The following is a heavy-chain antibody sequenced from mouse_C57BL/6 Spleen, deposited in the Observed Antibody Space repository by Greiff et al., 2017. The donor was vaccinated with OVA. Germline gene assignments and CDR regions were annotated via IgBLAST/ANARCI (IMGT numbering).Heavy chain of an antibody. D-gene: IGHD4-1*01. V-gene: IGHV5-17*01. J-gene: IGHJ2*01. CDR3: ARAQLIRTGFDY. Sequence: VQLKESGGGLVKPGGSLKLSCAASGFTFSDYGMHWVRQAPEKGLEWVAYISSGSSTIYYADTVKGRFTISRDNAKNTLFLQMTSLRSEDTAMYYCARAQLIRTGFDYWGQGTTLTVSS. CDR2: ISSGSSTI. CDR1: GFTFSDYG.